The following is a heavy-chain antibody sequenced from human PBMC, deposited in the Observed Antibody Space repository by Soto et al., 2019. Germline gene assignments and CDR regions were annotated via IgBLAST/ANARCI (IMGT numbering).Heavy chain of an antibody. Sequence: HPGGSLRLSCAASGFTFSSYGMHWARQAPGKGLEWVAVIWYDGSNKYYAEYEKGRITISRDNSKNTLYLQMNNMRAEDTAVYYCARDSYDIRYAFDIWGQGTMVTVSS. CDR2: IWYDGSNK. V-gene: IGHV3-33*01. CDR1: GFTFSSYG. CDR3: ARDSYDIRYAFDI. D-gene: IGHD3-9*01. J-gene: IGHJ3*02.